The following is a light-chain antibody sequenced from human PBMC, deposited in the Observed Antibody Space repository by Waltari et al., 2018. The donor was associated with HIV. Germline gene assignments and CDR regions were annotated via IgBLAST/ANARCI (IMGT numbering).Light chain of an antibody. Sequence: QSALTQPASVSGPPGQSITIPCTGTSSAVGSYTLVSWYQQHPGKAPKLMIYEVNKRPSGVSNRFSGSKSGNTASLTISGLQAEDEADYYCCSYAGSPYVFGTGTKVTVL. CDR3: CSYAGSPYV. CDR2: EVN. CDR1: SSAVGSYTL. V-gene: IGLV2-23*02. J-gene: IGLJ1*01.